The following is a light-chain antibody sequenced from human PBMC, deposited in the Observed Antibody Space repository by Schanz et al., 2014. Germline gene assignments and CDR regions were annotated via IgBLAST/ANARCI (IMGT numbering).Light chain of an antibody. Sequence: EIVMTQSPATLSVSPGERATLSCRASQSVSSNLAWYQQKPGQAPRLLIYSASARATGIPARFSGSGSGTEFTLTISSLQSEDVAVYYCQQYDNWPPWTFGQGTKVELK. CDR2: SAS. J-gene: IGKJ1*01. V-gene: IGKV3-15*01. CDR3: QQYDNWPPWT. CDR1: QSVSSN.